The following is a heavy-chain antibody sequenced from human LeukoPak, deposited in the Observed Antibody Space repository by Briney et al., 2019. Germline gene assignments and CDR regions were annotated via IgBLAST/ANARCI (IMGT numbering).Heavy chain of an antibody. J-gene: IGHJ4*02. CDR2: ISGSGGST. CDR1: GFTFSSYA. CDR3: AKVDCSGGSCYLLSYFDY. Sequence: GGSLRLSCAASGFTFSSYAMSWVRQAPGKGLGWVSAISGSGGSTYYADSVKGRFTISRDNSKNTLYLQMNSLRAEDTAVYYCAKVDCSGGSCYLLSYFDYWGQGTLVTVSS. D-gene: IGHD2-15*01. V-gene: IGHV3-23*01.